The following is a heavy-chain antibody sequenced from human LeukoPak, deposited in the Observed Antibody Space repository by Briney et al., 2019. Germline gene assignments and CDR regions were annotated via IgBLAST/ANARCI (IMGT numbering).Heavy chain of an antibody. V-gene: IGHV3-23*01. CDR1: GFTFSGYA. CDR3: AKDNAPGVWQLFDY. D-gene: IGHD3-16*01. J-gene: IGHJ4*02. CDR2: IRGSGGST. Sequence: GGSLRLSCAASGFTFSGYAMTWVRQAPGKGLEWVSSIRGSGGSTYYAGSVKGRFTISRDNSKNTVYLQMNSLRAGDTAVYYCAKDNAPGVWQLFDYWGQGTLVTVSS.